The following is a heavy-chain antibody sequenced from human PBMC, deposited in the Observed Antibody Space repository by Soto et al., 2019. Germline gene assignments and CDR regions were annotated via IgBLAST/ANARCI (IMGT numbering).Heavy chain of an antibody. CDR2: INHSGST. Sequence: PSETLSLTCAVYGGSFSGYYWSWIRQPPGKGLEWIGEINHSGSTNYNPSLKSRVTISVDTSKKQFSRKLSSVTAADTAVYYCARSGGLGSTQDTYYYCVMDVWGQGTTVTVSS. V-gene: IGHV4-34*01. J-gene: IGHJ6*02. CDR1: GGSFSGYY. D-gene: IGHD3-10*02. CDR3: ARSGGLGSTQDTYYYCVMDV.